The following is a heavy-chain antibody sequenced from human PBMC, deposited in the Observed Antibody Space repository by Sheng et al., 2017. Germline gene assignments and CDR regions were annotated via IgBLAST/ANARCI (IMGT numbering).Heavy chain of an antibody. CDR1: GFTFSSYA. J-gene: IGHJ3*02. CDR3: ARDWEAVAGDAFDI. CDR2: ISYDGSNK. V-gene: IGHV3-30-3*01. Sequence: QVQLVESGGGVVQPGRSLRLSCAASGFTFSSYAMHWVRQAPGKGLEWVAVISYDGSNKYYADSVKGRFTISRDNSKNTLYLQMNSLRAEDTAVYYCARDWEAVAGDAFDIWGQGTMVTVSS. D-gene: IGHD6-19*01.